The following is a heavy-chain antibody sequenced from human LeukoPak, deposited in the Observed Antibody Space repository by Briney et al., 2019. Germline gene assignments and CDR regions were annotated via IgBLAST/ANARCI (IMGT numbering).Heavy chain of an antibody. CDR2: IYSGGST. V-gene: IGHV3-53*01. CDR3: ARDSPVGSSSWYEGFDY. Sequence: GGSLRLSCAASGFTVSSNYMSWVRQAPGKGLEWVSVIYSGGSTYYADSVKGRFTISRDNSKNTLYLQMNSLRTEDTAVYYCARDSPVGSSSWYEGFDYWGQGTLVTVSS. CDR1: GFTVSSNY. J-gene: IGHJ4*02. D-gene: IGHD6-13*01.